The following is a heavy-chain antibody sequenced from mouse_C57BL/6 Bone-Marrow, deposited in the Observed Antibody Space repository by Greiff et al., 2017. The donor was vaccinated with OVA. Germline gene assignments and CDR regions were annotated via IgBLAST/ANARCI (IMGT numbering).Heavy chain of an antibody. J-gene: IGHJ2*01. CDR1: GYTFTSYW. V-gene: IGHV1-50*01. Sequence: VQLQQPGAELVKPGASVKLSCKASGYTFTSYWMQWVKQRPGQGLEWIGEIDPSDSYTNYNQKFKGKATLTVDTSSSTAYMQLSSRTSEDYAVYYLARWGVYYCDYGAKAPLSQSPQ. CDR3: ARWGVYYCDY. CDR2: IDPSDSYT.